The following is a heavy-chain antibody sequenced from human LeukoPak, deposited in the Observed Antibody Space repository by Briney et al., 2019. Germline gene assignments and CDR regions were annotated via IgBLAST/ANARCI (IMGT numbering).Heavy chain of an antibody. CDR2: ISYDGSNK. D-gene: IGHD4-17*01. V-gene: IGHV3-30-3*01. CDR1: GFTFSSYA. Sequence: GGSLRLSCAASGFTFSSYAMHWVRQAPGKGLEWVAVISYDGSNKYYADSVKGRFTISRDNSKNTLYLQMNSLRAEDTAVYYCARDPTGSGSNWYFDLWGRGTLVTVSS. J-gene: IGHJ2*01. CDR3: ARDPTGSGSNWYFDL.